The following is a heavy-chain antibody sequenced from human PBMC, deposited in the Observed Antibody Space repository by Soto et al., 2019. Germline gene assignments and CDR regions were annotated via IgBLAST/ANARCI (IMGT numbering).Heavy chain of an antibody. CDR3: ARGWTATGGALPYLDV. CDR2: IGTAGDT. D-gene: IGHD2-8*02. V-gene: IGHV3-13*01. Sequence: EVQLVESGGGLVQPGGSLRLSCAASGFTFSSYDMHWVRQATGKGLEWVSAIGTAGDTYYPGSVKGRFTISRENAKNSLYLQRNRLRAVDTALYYCARGWTATGGALPYLDVWGKGTTVTVSS. CDR1: GFTFSSYD. J-gene: IGHJ6*03.